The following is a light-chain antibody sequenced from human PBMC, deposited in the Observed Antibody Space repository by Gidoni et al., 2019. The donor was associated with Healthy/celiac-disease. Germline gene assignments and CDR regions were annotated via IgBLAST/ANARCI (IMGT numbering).Light chain of an antibody. J-gene: IGKJ4*01. CDR3: QQRSNWLT. V-gene: IGKV3-11*01. CDR2: DAS. CDR1: QSVSSY. Sequence: EIVLTHSPATLSLSPGLRATLSCMARQSVSSYLAWYQQKPGQAPSLLIYDASNRATGIPARFSGSGSGTDFTLTISSLEPEDVAVYYCQQRSNWLTFGGXTKVEIK.